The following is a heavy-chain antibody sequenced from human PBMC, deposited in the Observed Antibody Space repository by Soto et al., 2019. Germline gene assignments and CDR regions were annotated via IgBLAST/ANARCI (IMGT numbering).Heavy chain of an antibody. J-gene: IGHJ5*02. CDR1: GFTFSSYG. D-gene: IGHD6-19*01. V-gene: IGHV3-30*18. Sequence: ESGGGVVQPGRSLRLSCAASGFTFSSYGMHWVRQAPGKGLEWVAVISYDGSNKYYADSVKGRFTISRDNSKNTLYLQMNSLRAEDTAVYYCAKVDRQWLVLDWFDPWGQGTLVTVSS. CDR2: ISYDGSNK. CDR3: AKVDRQWLVLDWFDP.